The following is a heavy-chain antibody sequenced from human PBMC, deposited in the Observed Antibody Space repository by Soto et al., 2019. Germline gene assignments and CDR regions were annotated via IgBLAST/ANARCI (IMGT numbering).Heavy chain of an antibody. Sequence: ASVKVSCKASGYTFMSYALHWVRQAPGQRLEWMGWISAYNGNTNYAQKLQGRVTMTTDTSTSTAYMELRSLRSDDTAVYYCARDFTFVGPPNLTGPPLIGYWGQGTLVTVSS. V-gene: IGHV1-18*01. CDR2: ISAYNGNT. CDR3: ARDFTFVGPPNLTGPPLIGY. J-gene: IGHJ4*02. CDR1: GYTFMSYA. D-gene: IGHD3-9*01.